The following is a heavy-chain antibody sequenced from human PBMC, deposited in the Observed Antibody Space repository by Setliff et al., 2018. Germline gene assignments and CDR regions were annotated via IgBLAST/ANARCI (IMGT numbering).Heavy chain of an antibody. J-gene: IGHJ2*01. Sequence: SETLSLTCTVYGGSXXXYYWSWFRXXXGXXXXXXXXXXXSXMPHXXPSLKSRVTISADTSKSEFSLRLNSVTAADSAVYYCARHGGWYFDLWGRGTLVTVSS. CDR1: GGSXXXYY. CDR2: XXXSXMP. CDR3: ARHGGWYFDL. D-gene: IGHD4-17*01. V-gene: IGHV4-34*01.